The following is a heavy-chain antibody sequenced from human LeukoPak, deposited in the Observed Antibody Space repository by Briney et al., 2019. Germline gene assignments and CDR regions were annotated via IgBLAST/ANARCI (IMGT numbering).Heavy chain of an antibody. CDR1: GYTFTSYG. CDR3: AAIDYDILTGYYANDY. J-gene: IGHJ4*02. V-gene: IGHV1-18*01. Sequence: GASVKVSCKASGYTFTSYGISWVRQAPGQGLEWMGWISAYNGNTNYAQKLQGRVTMTTDTSTSTAYMELRSLRSDDTAVYYCAAIDYDILTGYYANDYWGQGTLVTVSS. CDR2: ISAYNGNT. D-gene: IGHD3-9*01.